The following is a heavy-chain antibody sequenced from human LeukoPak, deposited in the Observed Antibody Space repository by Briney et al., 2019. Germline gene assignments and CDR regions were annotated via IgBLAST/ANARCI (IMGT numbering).Heavy chain of an antibody. J-gene: IGHJ4*02. CDR2: INQDGGEK. D-gene: IGHD1-26*01. CDR1: GFTFSSYW. Sequence: GRSLRLSCAASGFTFSSYWMTWVRQARGKGLEWVANINQDGGEKSYVDSVKGRFTISRDNAKSSLFLQLNSLRVDDTAVYYCARASWAGVTTTYFAYWAQGTLVTVSS. CDR3: ARASWAGVTTTYFAY. V-gene: IGHV3-7*01.